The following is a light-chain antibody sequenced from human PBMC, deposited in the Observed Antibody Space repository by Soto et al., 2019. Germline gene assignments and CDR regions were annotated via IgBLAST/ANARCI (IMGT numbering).Light chain of an antibody. Sequence: EIVLTQSPGTLSLSPGERATLSCRASQSVSSSYLAWYQQKPGQAPRLLIYGASSRATGIPDRFSGSGSETHFTLTISRREPEDFAVYYCQQYGSSSWTFGQGTKVEIK. V-gene: IGKV3-20*01. CDR1: QSVSSSY. CDR2: GAS. CDR3: QQYGSSSWT. J-gene: IGKJ1*01.